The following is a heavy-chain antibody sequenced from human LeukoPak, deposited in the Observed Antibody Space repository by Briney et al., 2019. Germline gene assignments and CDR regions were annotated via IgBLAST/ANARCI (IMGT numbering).Heavy chain of an antibody. CDR1: GFTLSNAY. J-gene: IGHJ5*02. CDR2: IKNKTNGGTT. CDR3: ATTIVGVTTWFDP. D-gene: IGHD1-26*01. V-gene: IGHV3-15*01. Sequence: GGSLRLSCAASGFTLSNAYMSWVRQAPGKGLEWVGRIKNKTNGGTTDYAAPVKGRFTISRDDSKNTLYLQMNSLKTEDTAVYYCATTIVGVTTWFDPWGQGTLVTVSS.